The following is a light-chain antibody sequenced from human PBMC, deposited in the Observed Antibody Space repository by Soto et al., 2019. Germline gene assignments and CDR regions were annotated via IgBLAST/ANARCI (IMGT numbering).Light chain of an antibody. Sequence: QSVLTQPPSASGSPGQSVTISCTGTSSDIGTYDYVSWYQHLPDKAPKRIIYEVSKRPSGVPDRFSGSKSGNTASLTVSGLQAEDEGDYYCCSYGGGNNFYVFGTG. V-gene: IGLV2-8*01. CDR3: CSYGGGNNFYV. CDR2: EVS. J-gene: IGLJ1*01. CDR1: SSDIGTYDY.